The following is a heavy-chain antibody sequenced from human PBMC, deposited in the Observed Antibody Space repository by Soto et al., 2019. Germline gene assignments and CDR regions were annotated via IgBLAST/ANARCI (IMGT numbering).Heavy chain of an antibody. J-gene: IGHJ4*02. D-gene: IGHD3-9*01. CDR3: ARGNFLDYDILTGYYMLFDY. CDR1: GDTLSGYD. CDR2: MNPNSGNT. Sequence: GASVKVCWKACGDTLSGYDSDWGRQATGQGLEWMGWMNPNSGNTGYAQKFQGRVTMTRNTSISTAYMELSSLRSEDTAVYYCARGNFLDYDILTGYYMLFDYWGQGTLVTVSS. V-gene: IGHV1-8*01.